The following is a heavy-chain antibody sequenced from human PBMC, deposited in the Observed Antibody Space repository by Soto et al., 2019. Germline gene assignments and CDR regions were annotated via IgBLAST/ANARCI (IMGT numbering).Heavy chain of an antibody. CDR2: ISAYNGNT. CDR1: VYTLLNHG. Sequence: MSSVYTLLNHGSHCVGPAPSQGLEWMGWISAYNGNTNYAQKLQGRVTMTTDKSTSTAYMELRSLRSDDTAVYYCARDMTAPDQIVLVPAAFEFWGQETLVTVSS. CDR3: ARDMTAPDQIVLVPAAFEF. D-gene: IGHD2-2*01. V-gene: IGHV1-18*04. J-gene: IGHJ4*02.